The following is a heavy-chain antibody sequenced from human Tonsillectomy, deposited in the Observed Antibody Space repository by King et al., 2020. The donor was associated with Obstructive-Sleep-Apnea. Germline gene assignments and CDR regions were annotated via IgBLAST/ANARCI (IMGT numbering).Heavy chain of an antibody. CDR1: GGSVSSGSYY. CDR2: IYYSGST. V-gene: IGHV4-61*01. D-gene: IGHD3-3*01. J-gene: IGHJ4*02. Sequence: QLQESGPGLVKPSETLSLTCTVSGGSVSSGSYYWSWIRQPPGKGLEWIGYIYYSGSTNYNPSLKSRVTISVDTSKNQFSLKLSSVTAADTAVYYCARGGEDYYDFWSGYSLTPLDYWGQGTLVTVSS. CDR3: ARGGEDYYDFWSGYSLTPLDY.